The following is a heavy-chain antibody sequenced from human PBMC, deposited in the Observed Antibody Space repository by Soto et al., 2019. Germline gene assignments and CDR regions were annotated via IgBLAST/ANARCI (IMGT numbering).Heavy chain of an antibody. CDR1: GYSITSGYY. V-gene: IGHV4-38-2*02. CDR2: IYHSGST. CDR3: ARTQLYSGSGNYRNLMFDP. D-gene: IGHD3-10*01. J-gene: IGHJ5*02. Sequence: SETLSLTCTVSGYSITSGYYWGWIRQPPGKGLEWIGSIYHSGSTYYNPSLKSRVTISVDTPQKLFSLKLSSVTAADTAVYYCARTQLYSGSGNYRNLMFDPWGQGIQVTVSS.